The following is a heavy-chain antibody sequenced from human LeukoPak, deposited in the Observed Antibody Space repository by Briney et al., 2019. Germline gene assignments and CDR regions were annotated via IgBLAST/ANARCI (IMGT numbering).Heavy chain of an antibody. CDR2: ISYSGSS. V-gene: IGHV4-59*03. D-gene: IGHD3-16*01. Sequence: SETLSLTCTVSGASITSYYWTWIRQPPGKGLEWIGYISYSGSSNYNPSLKSRVTISLDASKNQFSLKLRSVTAADTAVYYCAAGGGVDIWGQGTMVTVSS. J-gene: IGHJ3*02. CDR3: AAGGGVDI. CDR1: GASITSYY.